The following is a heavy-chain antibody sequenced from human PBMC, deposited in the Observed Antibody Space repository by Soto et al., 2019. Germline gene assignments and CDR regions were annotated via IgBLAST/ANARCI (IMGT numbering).Heavy chain of an antibody. CDR1: GFTFSSYA. Sequence: EVQLVESGGGLVQPGGSLRLSCAASGFTFSSYAMHWVRQAPGKGLEYVSTISSNGGSTDYANSVKGRFTISRDNSKNTLYLQMGSLRAEDMAVYYCARGSNGYHFDYWSQGTLVTVSS. J-gene: IGHJ4*02. V-gene: IGHV3-64*01. CDR3: ARGSNGYHFDY. D-gene: IGHD5-12*01. CDR2: ISSNGGST.